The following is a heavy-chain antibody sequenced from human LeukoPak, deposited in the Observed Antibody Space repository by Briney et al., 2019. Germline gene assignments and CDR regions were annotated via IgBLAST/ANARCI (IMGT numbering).Heavy chain of an antibody. CDR1: NDSLSSYY. CDR3: ARTARVFDR. Sequence: SETLSLTCTVSNDSLSSYYFSWIRQPPGKALECIGYIYKSGDTNSNPSLNGRVTMSLDMSNKQFSLHLRSVTAADTAVYFCARTARVFDRWGQGLLVTVSS. CDR2: IYKSGDT. D-gene: IGHD2-21*02. J-gene: IGHJ4*02. V-gene: IGHV4-4*08.